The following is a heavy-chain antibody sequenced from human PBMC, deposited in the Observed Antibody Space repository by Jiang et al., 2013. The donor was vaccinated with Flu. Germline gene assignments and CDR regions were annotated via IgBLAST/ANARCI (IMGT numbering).Heavy chain of an antibody. J-gene: IGHJ4*02. CDR3: ARGPREYSSGWYPDY. Sequence: GAEVKKPGASVKVSCKASGYTFTSYGISWVRQAPGQGLEWMGWISPYNGDTNYAQKLQGRVTMTTDTFTSTAYMELRSLRSDDTAVYYCARGPREYSSGWYPDYWGQGTLVTVSS. V-gene: IGHV1-18*01. CDR1: GYTFTSYG. D-gene: IGHD6-19*01. CDR2: ISPYNGDT.